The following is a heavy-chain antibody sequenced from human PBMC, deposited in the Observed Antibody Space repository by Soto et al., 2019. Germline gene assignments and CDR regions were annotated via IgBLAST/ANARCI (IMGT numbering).Heavy chain of an antibody. CDR2: IYTSGST. J-gene: IGHJ5*02. V-gene: IGHV4-4*07. CDR3: ATAPETFSPAGYYINWFDP. D-gene: IGHD3-9*01. CDR1: GGSISSYY. Sequence: SETLSLTCTVSGGSISSYYWSWIRQPAGKGLEWIGRIYTSGSTNYNPSLKSRVTMSVDTSKNQFSLELRSVTAADTAVYYGATAPETFSPAGYYINWFDPWGQGTLVTVSS.